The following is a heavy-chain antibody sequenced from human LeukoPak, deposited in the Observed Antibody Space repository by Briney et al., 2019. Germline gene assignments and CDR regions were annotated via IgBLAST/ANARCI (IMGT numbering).Heavy chain of an antibody. D-gene: IGHD3-16*02. CDR1: GGSFSGYY. CDR3: ARTGMITFGGVIAKNDY. Sequence: PSETLSLTCAVYGGSFSGYYWSWIRQPPGKGLEWIGEINHSGSTNYNPSLKSRVTISVDTSKNQFSLKLSSVPAADTAVYYCARTGMITFGGVIAKNDYWGQGTLVTVSS. CDR2: INHSGST. J-gene: IGHJ4*02. V-gene: IGHV4-34*01.